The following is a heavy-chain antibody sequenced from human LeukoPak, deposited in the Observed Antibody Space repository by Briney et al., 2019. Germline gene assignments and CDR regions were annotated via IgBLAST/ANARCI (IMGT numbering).Heavy chain of an antibody. CDR1: GITLSNYG. V-gene: IGHV3-23*01. CDR2: ISDSGGST. CDR3: AKRGVVIRVILVGFHKEAYYFDS. J-gene: IGHJ4*02. Sequence: GGSLRLSCAVSGITLSNYGMSWVRQAPGKGLEWVAGISDSGGSTNYAGSVKGRFTISRDNPKNTLYLRMNSLRAEDTAVYFCAKRGVVIRVILVGFHKEAYYFDSWGQGALVTVSS. D-gene: IGHD3-22*01.